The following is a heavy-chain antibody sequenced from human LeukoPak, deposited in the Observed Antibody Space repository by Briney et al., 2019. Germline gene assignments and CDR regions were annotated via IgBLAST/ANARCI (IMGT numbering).Heavy chain of an antibody. J-gene: IGHJ4*02. V-gene: IGHV4-59*01. D-gene: IGHD1-26*01. CDR3: AREGVGATTGFDY. Sequence: SETLSLTCTVSGGSTSSYYWSWIRQPPGKGLEWIGYIYYSGSTNYNPSLKSRVTISVDTSKNQFSLKLSSVTAADTAVYYCAREGVGATTGFDYWGQGTLVTVSS. CDR2: IYYSGST. CDR1: GGSTSSYY.